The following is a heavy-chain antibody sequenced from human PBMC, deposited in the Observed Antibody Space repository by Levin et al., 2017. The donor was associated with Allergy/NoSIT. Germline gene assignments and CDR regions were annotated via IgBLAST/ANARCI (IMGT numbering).Heavy chain of an antibody. CDR1: GGTFSSYA. V-gene: IGHV1-69*01. D-gene: IGHD2-21*02. CDR2: IIPIFGTA. Sequence: KISCKASGGTFSSYAISWVRQAPGQGLEWMGGIIPIFGTANYAQKFQGRVTITADESTSTAYMELSSLRSEDTAVYYCATPEAYCGGDCSEVGYFQHWGQGTLVTVSS. J-gene: IGHJ1*01. CDR3: ATPEAYCGGDCSEVGYFQH.